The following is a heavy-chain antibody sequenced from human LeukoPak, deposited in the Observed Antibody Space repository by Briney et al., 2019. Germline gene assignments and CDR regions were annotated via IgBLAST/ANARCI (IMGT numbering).Heavy chain of an antibody. V-gene: IGHV4-39*01. CDR2: IYYSGST. Sequence: SETLSLTCAVSGGSITSVSHFWAWIRQPPGRGLEWIGNIYYSGSTYYNPSLKSRVIPSVDTSKSQFSLNMTSVTASDSAVYYCARRFRRGYDFVSGGHYFDFWGQGILVTVSS. J-gene: IGHJ4*02. D-gene: IGHD5-12*01. CDR3: ARRFRRGYDFVSGGHYFDF. CDR1: GGSITSVSHF.